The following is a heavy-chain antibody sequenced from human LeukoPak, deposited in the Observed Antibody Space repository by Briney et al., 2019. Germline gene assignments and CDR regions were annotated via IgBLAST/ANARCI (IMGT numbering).Heavy chain of an antibody. CDR1: GFTLSSYA. J-gene: IGHJ4*02. CDR2: ISVSGNT. D-gene: IGHD3-10*01. Sequence: GGSLRLSCAASGFTLSSYAMSWVRQGPGKGLEWVSAISVSGNTYHADSVKGRFTISRDNAKNSLYLQMNSLRAEDTAVYYCARPYGSGSYYNGLDYWGQGTLVTVSS. CDR3: ARPYGSGSYYNGLDY. V-gene: IGHV3-21*01.